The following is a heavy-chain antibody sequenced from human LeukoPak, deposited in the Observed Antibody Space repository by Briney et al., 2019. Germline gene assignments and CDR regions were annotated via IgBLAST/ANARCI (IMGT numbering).Heavy chain of an antibody. CDR2: IWFDGSRI. V-gene: IGHV3-33*08. CDR3: AIDLAKGRYFDY. D-gene: IGHD1-26*01. J-gene: IGHJ4*02. Sequence: GGSLRLSCAASGFPFNTYGMHWVRQTPGKGLEWVAVIWFDGSRIYYTDSVKGRFTISRDNSKNTLFLQMSSLRAEDSGVYYCAIDLAKGRYFDYWGQGTLVTVSS. CDR1: GFPFNTYG.